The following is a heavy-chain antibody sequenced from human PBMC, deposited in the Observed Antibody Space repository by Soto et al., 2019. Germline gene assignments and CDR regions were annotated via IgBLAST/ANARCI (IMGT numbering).Heavy chain of an antibody. CDR2: ITSSSSYT. Sequence: EVQLVESGGGLVRPGGSLRLSCAASGFTFSDYSMNWVRQAPGKGLEWVSFITSSSSYTYYADSVKGRFTISRDNAKNSLYLEASSLRDEDTAVYFCARDSPGYNSAWDEDYYMDVWGKGTTVTVS. D-gene: IGHD6-19*01. V-gene: IGHV3-21*02. J-gene: IGHJ6*03. CDR1: GFTFSDYS. CDR3: ARDSPGYNSAWDEDYYMDV.